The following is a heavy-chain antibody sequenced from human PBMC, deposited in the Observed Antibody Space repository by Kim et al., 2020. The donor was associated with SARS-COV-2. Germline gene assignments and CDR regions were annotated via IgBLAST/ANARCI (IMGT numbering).Heavy chain of an antibody. J-gene: IGHJ1*01. D-gene: IGHD6-13*01. V-gene: IGHV3-9*01. Sequence: DSVKCRFTISSDNATNSLYLQMNSLRAEDTALYYCVLPPSGSWYYEYFQHWGQGTLVTVSS. CDR3: VLPPSGSWYYEYFQH.